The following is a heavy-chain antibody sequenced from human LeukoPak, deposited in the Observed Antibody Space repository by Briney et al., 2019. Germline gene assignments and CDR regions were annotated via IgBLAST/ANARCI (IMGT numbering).Heavy chain of an antibody. Sequence: ASVKVSCKSSGGTFSSYAISWVRQAPGQGREWVGRIIPILGMANYAQKFQGRVTITADKYTSTAYMELSSLRSEDTAVYYCARNPSYYDSSGYYNSWGQGTLVTVSS. D-gene: IGHD3-22*01. V-gene: IGHV1-69*04. CDR1: GGTFSSYA. CDR2: IIPILGMA. J-gene: IGHJ4*02. CDR3: ARNPSYYDSSGYYNS.